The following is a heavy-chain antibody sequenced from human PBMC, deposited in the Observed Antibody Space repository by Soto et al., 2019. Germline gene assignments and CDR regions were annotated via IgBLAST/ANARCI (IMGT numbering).Heavy chain of an antibody. CDR3: ARDASGIVVVTPSWSLLDP. J-gene: IGHJ5*02. D-gene: IGHD3-22*01. Sequence: ASVKVSCKASGYTFTGYYMHWVRQAPGQGLEWMGWINPNSGGTNYAQKFQGWVTMTRDTSISTAYMELSRLRSDDTAVYYCARDASGIVVVTPSWSLLDPWGQGTLVTVSS. CDR1: GYTFTGYY. CDR2: INPNSGGT. V-gene: IGHV1-2*04.